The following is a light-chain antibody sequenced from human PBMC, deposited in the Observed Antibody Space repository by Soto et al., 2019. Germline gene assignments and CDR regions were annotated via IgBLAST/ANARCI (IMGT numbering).Light chain of an antibody. V-gene: IGKV3-20*01. CDR1: QTVTNTY. Sequence: EIVLTQSPGTLSLSPGERATLSCRASQTVTNTYLAWYQQKSGQAPNFLIYGASNRATGIPDRFSGSGSGTGFTLTISRLEPEDFAVYYCQQYGTLPPTFGGGTKVEI. J-gene: IGKJ4*01. CDR3: QQYGTLPPT. CDR2: GAS.